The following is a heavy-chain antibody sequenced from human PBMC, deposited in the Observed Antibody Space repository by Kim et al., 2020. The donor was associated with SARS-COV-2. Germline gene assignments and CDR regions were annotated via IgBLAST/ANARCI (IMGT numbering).Heavy chain of an antibody. V-gene: IGHV4-31*03. CDR1: GGSISSGGYY. CDR3: AGDAGYSGYDDAFDI. Sequence: SETLSLTCTVSGGSISSGGYYWSWIRQHPGKGLEWIGYIYYSGSTYYNPSLKSRVTISVDTSKNQFSLKLSSVTAADTAVYYCAGDAGYSGYDDAFDIWGQGTMVTVSS. J-gene: IGHJ3*02. CDR2: IYYSGST. D-gene: IGHD5-12*01.